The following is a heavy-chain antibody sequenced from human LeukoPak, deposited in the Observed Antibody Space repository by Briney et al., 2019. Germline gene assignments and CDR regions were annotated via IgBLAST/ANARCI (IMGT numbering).Heavy chain of an antibody. CDR3: ARIKSAAIACFDI. Sequence: PSETLSLTCTVSGGSISSYYWSWIRQPPGKGLEWIGYIYYSGSTNYNPSLKSRVTISVDTSRNQFSLKLSSVTAADTAVYYCARIKSAAIACFDIWGQGTMVTVSS. CDR2: IYYSGST. CDR1: GGSISSYY. D-gene: IGHD2-2*01. V-gene: IGHV4-59*01. J-gene: IGHJ3*02.